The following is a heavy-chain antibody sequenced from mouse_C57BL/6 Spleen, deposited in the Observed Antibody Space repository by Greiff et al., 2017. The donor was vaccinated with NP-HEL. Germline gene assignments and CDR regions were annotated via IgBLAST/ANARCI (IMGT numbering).Heavy chain of an antibody. CDR1: GFTFSDYY. J-gene: IGHJ1*03. CDR3: ARAYGSSFYWYFDV. D-gene: IGHD1-1*01. Sequence: EVMLVESEGGLVQPGSSMKLSCTASGFTFSDYYVAWVRQVPEKGLEWVANINYDGSSTYYLDSLKSRFIISRDNAKNILYLQMSSLKSEDTATYYCARAYGSSFYWYFDVWGTGTTVTVSS. CDR2: INYDGSST. V-gene: IGHV5-16*01.